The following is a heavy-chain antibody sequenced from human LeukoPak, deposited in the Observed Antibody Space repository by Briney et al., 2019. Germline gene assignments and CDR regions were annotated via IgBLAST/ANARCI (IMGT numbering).Heavy chain of an antibody. V-gene: IGHV3-23*01. CDR2: ITGSGGST. CDR1: GFTFTLCV. J-gene: IGHJ4*02. Sequence: GGSLRLSCAASGFTFTLCVMSWVRQAPGKGLEWVSSITGSGGSTYYADSVKGRFTISRDNSKNTLYLQLSSLRAEDTAVYYCAREMATIRGQGTLVTVSS. D-gene: IGHD5-24*01. CDR3: AREMATI.